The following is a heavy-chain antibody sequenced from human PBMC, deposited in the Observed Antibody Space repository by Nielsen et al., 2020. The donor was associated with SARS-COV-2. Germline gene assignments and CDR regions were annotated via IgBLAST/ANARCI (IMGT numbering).Heavy chain of an antibody. CDR3: AREPRAPSSGKLFDY. J-gene: IGHJ4*02. D-gene: IGHD1-26*01. CDR2: INPSGGST. Sequence: ASAKVSCKASGYTFTSYYMHWVRQAPGQGLEWMGIINPSGGSTSYAQKFQGRVTMTRDTSTSTVYMELSSLRSEDTAVYYCAREPRAPSSGKLFDYWGQGTLVTVSS. V-gene: IGHV1-46*01. CDR1: GYTFTSYY.